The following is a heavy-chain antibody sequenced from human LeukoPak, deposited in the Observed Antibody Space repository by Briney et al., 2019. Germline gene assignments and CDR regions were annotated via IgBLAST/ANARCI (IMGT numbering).Heavy chain of an antibody. J-gene: IGHJ4*02. CDR1: GGSISSYY. V-gene: IGHV4-59*01. D-gene: IGHD3-22*01. Sequence: PSETLSLTCTVSGGSISSYYWSWIRQPPGKGLEWIGYIYYSGSTTYNPSLKSRVTISVDTSKNQFSLKLSSVTAADTAVYYCARDPGYYDSSGYYYVSRTYYFDYWGQGTLVTVSS. CDR3: ARDPGYYDSSGYYYVSRTYYFDY. CDR2: IYYSGST.